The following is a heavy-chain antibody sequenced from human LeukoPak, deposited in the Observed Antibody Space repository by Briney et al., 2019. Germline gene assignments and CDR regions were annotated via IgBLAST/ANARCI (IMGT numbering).Heavy chain of an antibody. V-gene: IGHV3-53*01. D-gene: IGHD3-22*01. Sequence: PGGSLRLSCAASGFTVSSNYMSWVRQAPGKGLEWVSGICSGGSTYYADSVKGRFTISRDNSKNTLYLQMNSLRAEDTAVYYCARDPPFYYDSSGYSDWGQGTLVIVSS. CDR1: GFTVSSNY. CDR2: ICSGGST. CDR3: ARDPPFYYDSSGYSD. J-gene: IGHJ4*02.